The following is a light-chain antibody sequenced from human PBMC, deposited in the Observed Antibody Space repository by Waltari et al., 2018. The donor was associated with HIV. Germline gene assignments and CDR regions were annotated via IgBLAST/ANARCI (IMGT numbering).Light chain of an antibody. Sequence: QSVLTQPPSASGTPGQRVTISCSGSSSNIERNTVNWYQQFPGTTPKVVIYSSNQRPSGGPDRFSVARAGTSASLAISGLQSEDEAHYYCAAWDDSLDGYVFGPGTEVTVL. J-gene: IGLJ1*01. V-gene: IGLV1-44*01. CDR2: SSN. CDR3: AAWDDSLDGYV. CDR1: SSNIERNT.